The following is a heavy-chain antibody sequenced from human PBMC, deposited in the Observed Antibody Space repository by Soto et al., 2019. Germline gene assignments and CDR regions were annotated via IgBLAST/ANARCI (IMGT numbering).Heavy chain of an antibody. D-gene: IGHD3-10*01. V-gene: IGHV3-11*01. CDR1: GFTFSDYY. CDR3: ARDVTPGDRGVTPVDY. CDR2: ISISGSTI. J-gene: IGHJ4*02. Sequence: PGGSLSLSCAASGFTFSDYYMSWIRQAPGKGLEWVSYISISGSTIYYADSVKGRFTISRDNAKNSLYLQMNSLRAEDTAVYYCARDVTPGDRGVTPVDYWGQGTLVTVAS.